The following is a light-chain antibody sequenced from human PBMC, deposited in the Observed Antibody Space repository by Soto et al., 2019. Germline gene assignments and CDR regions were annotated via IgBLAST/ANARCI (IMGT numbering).Light chain of an antibody. CDR3: SSYTSSSTPVV. J-gene: IGLJ2*01. CDR2: DVS. Sequence: QSALTQPASVSGSPGQSITISCTGTSSDVGGYNYVSWYQQHPGKAPKLMIYDVSHRPSGVSNRFSGSKSGNTASLTSSGRQAEDEADYYCSSYTSSSTPVVFGGGTQLTVL. V-gene: IGLV2-14*01. CDR1: SSDVGGYNY.